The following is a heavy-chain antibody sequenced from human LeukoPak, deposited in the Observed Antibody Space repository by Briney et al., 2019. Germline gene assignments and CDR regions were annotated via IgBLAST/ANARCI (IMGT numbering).Heavy chain of an antibody. Sequence: ASVKVSCKASGYTFTSYDINWVRQATGQGLEWMGWMNPNSGNTGYAQKFQGRVTMTRNTSISTAYMEQSSLRSEDTAVYYCAREGRGSSSFDYWGQGTLVTVSS. CDR1: GYTFTSYD. CDR2: MNPNSGNT. J-gene: IGHJ4*02. V-gene: IGHV1-8*01. CDR3: AREGRGSSSFDY. D-gene: IGHD6-13*01.